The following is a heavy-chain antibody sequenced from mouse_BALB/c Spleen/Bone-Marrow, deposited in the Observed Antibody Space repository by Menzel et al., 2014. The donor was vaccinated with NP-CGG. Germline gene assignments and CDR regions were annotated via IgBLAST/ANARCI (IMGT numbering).Heavy chain of an antibody. Sequence: EVKLVESGPDLVKPSQSLPLTCTVTGYSITSGYSWHWIRQLPGNKLEWMGYIHYSGSTNYNPSLKSRISVTRDTSKNQFFLQLNSVTTEDTATYYCTRRGLYYGYAMDYWGQGTSVTVSS. J-gene: IGHJ4*01. CDR2: IHYSGST. D-gene: IGHD2-2*01. V-gene: IGHV3-1*02. CDR1: GYSITSGYS. CDR3: TRRGLYYGYAMDY.